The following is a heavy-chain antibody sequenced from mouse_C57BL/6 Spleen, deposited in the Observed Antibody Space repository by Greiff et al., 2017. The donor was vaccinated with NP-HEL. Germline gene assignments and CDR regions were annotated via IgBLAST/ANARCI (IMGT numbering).Heavy chain of an antibody. Sequence: EVKLMESGPELVKPGASVKIPCKASGYTFTDYNMDWVKQSHGKSLEWIGDINPNNGGTIYNQKFKGKATLTVDKSSSTAYMELRSLTSEDTAVYYCARSGYDGYYGWYFDVWGTGTTVTVSS. CDR1: GYTFTDYN. D-gene: IGHD2-3*01. CDR3: ARSGYDGYYGWYFDV. CDR2: INPNNGGT. V-gene: IGHV1-18*01. J-gene: IGHJ1*03.